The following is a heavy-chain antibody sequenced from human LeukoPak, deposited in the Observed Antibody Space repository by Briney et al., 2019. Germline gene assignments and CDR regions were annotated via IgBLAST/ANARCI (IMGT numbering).Heavy chain of an antibody. J-gene: IGHJ4*02. CDR2: IYPGDSDI. V-gene: IGHV5-51*01. CDR1: GYSFTTYW. D-gene: IGHD1-1*01. CDR3: ARRSPNWTHDY. Sequence: GESLKISCKASGYSFTTYWIGWVRQIPGKGLEWMGMIYPGDSDIRYSPSFQGQVSISADKSISTAYLQWSSLKASDTAMYYCARRSPNWTHDYWGQGTLVTVSS.